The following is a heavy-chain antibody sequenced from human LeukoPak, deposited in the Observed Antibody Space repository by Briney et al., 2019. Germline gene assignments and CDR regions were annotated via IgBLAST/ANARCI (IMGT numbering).Heavy chain of an antibody. CDR1: GYTFTGYY. D-gene: IGHD3-22*01. CDR3: ARAPHYYDSSGYDAFDI. Sequence: ASVNVSCKASGYTFTGYYMHWVRQAPGQGLEWMGWINPNSGGTNYAQKFQGRVTMTRDTSISTAYMELSRLRSDDTAVYYCARAPHYYDSSGYDAFDIWGQGTMVTVSS. CDR2: INPNSGGT. J-gene: IGHJ3*02. V-gene: IGHV1-2*02.